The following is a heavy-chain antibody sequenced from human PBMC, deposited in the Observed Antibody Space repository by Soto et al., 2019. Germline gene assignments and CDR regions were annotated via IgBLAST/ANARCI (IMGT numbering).Heavy chain of an antibody. Sequence: ASVKVSCKAFGYTFTSYYMHWVRQAPGQGLEWMGIINPSGGSTSYAQKFQGRVTMTRGTSTSTVYMELSSLRSEDTAVYYCARDPLMYSSGWYFDYWGQGTLVTVSS. V-gene: IGHV1-46*03. D-gene: IGHD6-19*01. CDR2: INPSGGST. CDR3: ARDPLMYSSGWYFDY. J-gene: IGHJ4*02. CDR1: GYTFTSYY.